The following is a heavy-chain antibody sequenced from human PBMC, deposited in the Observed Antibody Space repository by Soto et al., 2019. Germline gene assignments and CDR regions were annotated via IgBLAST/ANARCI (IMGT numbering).Heavy chain of an antibody. Sequence: ASVKVSCKASGYTFTSYGISWVRQAPGQGLEWMGWISAYNGNTNYAQKLQGRVTVTTDTSTSTAYMELRSLRSDDTAVYYCAKDGYYYGSGSYPDYWGQGXLVTVYS. CDR1: GYTFTSYG. V-gene: IGHV1-18*04. D-gene: IGHD3-10*01. CDR2: ISAYNGNT. J-gene: IGHJ4*02. CDR3: AKDGYYYGSGSYPDY.